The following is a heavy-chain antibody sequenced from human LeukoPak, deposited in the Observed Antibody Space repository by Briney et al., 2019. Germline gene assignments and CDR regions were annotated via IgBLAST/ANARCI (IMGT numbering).Heavy chain of an antibody. CDR2: IYSSGST. J-gene: IGHJ3*02. CDR1: GGSISSYY. Sequence: SETLSLTCNVSGGSISSYYWNWIRQPAGKGLEWIGRIYSSGSTNYNPSLKSRVTMSVDTSKNQFSLKLSSVTAADTAVYYCARGRVQGIVVVIRRNAFDIWGQGTMVTVSS. V-gene: IGHV4-4*07. D-gene: IGHD3-22*01. CDR3: ARGRVQGIVVVIRRNAFDI.